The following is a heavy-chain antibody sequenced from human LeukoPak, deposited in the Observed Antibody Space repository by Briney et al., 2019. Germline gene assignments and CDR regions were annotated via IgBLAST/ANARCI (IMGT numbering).Heavy chain of an antibody. CDR2: IYNGGST. Sequence: GGSLRLSCAASEFSVGSNYMTWVRQAPGKGLEWVSLIYNGGSTYYADSVKGRFTISRDNAKNSLYLQMNSLRAEDTAVYYCATRLRGYSGYDGFDYWGQGTLVTVSS. J-gene: IGHJ4*02. CDR3: ATRLRGYSGYDGFDY. V-gene: IGHV3-66*01. D-gene: IGHD5-12*01. CDR1: EFSVGSNY.